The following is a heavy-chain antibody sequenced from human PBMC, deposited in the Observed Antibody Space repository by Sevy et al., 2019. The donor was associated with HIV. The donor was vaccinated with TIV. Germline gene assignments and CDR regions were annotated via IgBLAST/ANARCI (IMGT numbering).Heavy chain of an antibody. J-gene: IGHJ3*01. Sequence: GGYLRLSCAASGFDFSTYDMHWVRQAPGKGLEWVAFISFEGSDKWYGDSVKGRFTISRDNSKNTLYVQMNTLRDEDTAVYYCAKRERSYYDSSGNYDAFDVWGQGTLVTVSS. CDR2: ISFEGSDK. CDR1: GFDFSTYD. CDR3: AKRERSYYDSSGNYDAFDV. V-gene: IGHV3-33*03. D-gene: IGHD3-22*01.